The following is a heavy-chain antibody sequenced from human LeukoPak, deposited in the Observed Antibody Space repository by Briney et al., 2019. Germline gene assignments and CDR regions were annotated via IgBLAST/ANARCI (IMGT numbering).Heavy chain of an antibody. Sequence: SETLSLTCTVSGGSISSSYWSWIRQPPGKGLEWIGYIYYSGNTNYNPSLKSRVTISVDTSKNQFSLKLSSATAADTAVYYCAKRIAMAGAFDYWGQGTLVTVSS. V-gene: IGHV4-59*08. D-gene: IGHD6-19*01. J-gene: IGHJ4*02. CDR2: IYYSGNT. CDR1: GGSISSSY. CDR3: AKRIAMAGAFDY.